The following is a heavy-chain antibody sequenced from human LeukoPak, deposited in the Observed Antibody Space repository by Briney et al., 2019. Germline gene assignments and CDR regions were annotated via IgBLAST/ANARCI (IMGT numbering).Heavy chain of an antibody. CDR2: ISYDGSNK. D-gene: IGHD4-17*01. Sequence: PGRSLRLSCAASGFTFSGYGMHWVRQAPGKGLEWVAVISYDGSNKYYADSVKGRFTISRDNSKNTLYLQMNSLRAEDTAVYYCAKDHGDSPFDYWGQGTLVTVSS. V-gene: IGHV3-30*18. CDR3: AKDHGDSPFDY. CDR1: GFTFSGYG. J-gene: IGHJ4*02.